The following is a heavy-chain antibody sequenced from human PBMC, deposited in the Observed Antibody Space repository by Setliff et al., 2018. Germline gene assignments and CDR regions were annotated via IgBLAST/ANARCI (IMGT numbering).Heavy chain of an antibody. CDR2: IYYSGST. CDR3: ARQEDDSSGYYSTD. J-gene: IGHJ4*02. V-gene: IGHV4-39*07. Sequence: ETLSLTCTVSGGSISSSLYYWGWIRQPPGKGLEWIGSIYYSGSTNYNPSLKSRVTISVDTSKNQFSLKLSSVTAADTAVYYCARQEDDSSGYYSTDWGQGTLVTVSS. CDR1: GGSISSSLYY. D-gene: IGHD3-22*01.